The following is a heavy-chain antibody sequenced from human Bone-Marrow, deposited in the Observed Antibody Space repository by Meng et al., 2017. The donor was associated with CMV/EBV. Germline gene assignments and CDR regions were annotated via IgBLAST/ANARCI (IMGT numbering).Heavy chain of an antibody. J-gene: IGHJ6*02. CDR3: ARHNSHYFYYGMDV. Sequence: GPLRLSCTVSGDSMSNYYWSWIRQTPGKGLEWIGYIYYSGRTNYNPSLKSRVTTSVDTSKNQFSLMLSSVTAADTAVYYCARHNSHYFYYGMDVWGQGTTVTVSS. CDR1: GDSMSNYY. D-gene: IGHD1-14*01. V-gene: IGHV4-59*01. CDR2: IYYSGRT.